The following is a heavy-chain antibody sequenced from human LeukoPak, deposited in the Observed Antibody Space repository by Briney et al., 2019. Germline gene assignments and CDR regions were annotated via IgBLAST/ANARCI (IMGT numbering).Heavy chain of an antibody. CDR1: GFTFSIYA. CDR3: AKDRPNYYGSNGHYYRRDGDY. CDR2: ITSSGDGA. V-gene: IGHV3-23*01. D-gene: IGHD3-22*01. Sequence: GGSLRLSCAASGFTFSIYAMSWVRQAPGKGLQWVSSITSSGDGAYYADSVKGRFTISRDNSENMLYLQMNSLRVEDTAVYFCAKDRPNYYGSNGHYYRRDGDYWGQGTLVTVSS. J-gene: IGHJ4*02.